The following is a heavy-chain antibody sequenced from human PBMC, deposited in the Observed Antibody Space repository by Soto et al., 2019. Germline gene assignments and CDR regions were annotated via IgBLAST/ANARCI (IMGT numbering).Heavy chain of an antibody. J-gene: IGHJ4*02. CDR1: GGSISSNNW. D-gene: IGHD1-26*01. CDR3: ARVYSGSYSDY. CDR2: IFHSGST. V-gene: IGHV4-4*02. Sequence: QVQLQESGPGLVKPSGTLSLTCAVSGGSISSNNWWSWVRQPPGKGLEWIGEIFHSGSTHYSPYLKSRGNIAVDKSKNQFSLKLTSVTAADTAVYYCARVYSGSYSDYWGQGTLVTVSS.